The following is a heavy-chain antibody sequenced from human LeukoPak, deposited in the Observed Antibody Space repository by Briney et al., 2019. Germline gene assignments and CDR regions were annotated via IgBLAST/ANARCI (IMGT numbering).Heavy chain of an antibody. CDR3: PRGSPYDNSGYPFDY. CDR2: INSDGSST. Sequence: GGSLRLSCAASGFTFSSYWMHWVRQAPGKGLVWVSRINSDGSSTSYADSVKGRFTISRDNAKNTLYLQMNGLRAEDTAVYYCPRGSPYDNSGYPFDYWGQGTLVTVSS. CDR1: GFTFSSYW. J-gene: IGHJ4*02. V-gene: IGHV3-74*01. D-gene: IGHD3-22*01.